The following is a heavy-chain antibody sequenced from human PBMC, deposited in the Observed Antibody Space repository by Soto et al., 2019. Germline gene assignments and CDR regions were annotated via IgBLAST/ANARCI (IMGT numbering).Heavy chain of an antibody. CDR3: ARDKGVMGSGYYPFDY. J-gene: IGHJ4*02. Sequence: QVQLQQWGAGLLKPSETLSLTCAVYGGSFSGYYWSWIRQPPGKGLEWIGEINHSGSTNYNPSLKIRVTISVDTSKNQFSLKLSSVTAADTAVYYCARDKGVMGSGYYPFDYWGQGTLVTVSS. D-gene: IGHD3-22*01. CDR1: GGSFSGYY. V-gene: IGHV4-34*01. CDR2: INHSGST.